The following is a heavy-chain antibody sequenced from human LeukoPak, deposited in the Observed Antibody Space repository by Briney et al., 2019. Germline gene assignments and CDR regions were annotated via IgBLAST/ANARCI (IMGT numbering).Heavy chain of an antibody. Sequence: PGGSLRLSCAASGFTFSSYEMTWVRQAPGKGLEWVSYISSSGSTIYYADSVKGRFTISRDNAKNTLYLQMNSLRADDTAVYYCARSGRGGAFDIWGQGTMVTVSS. V-gene: IGHV3-48*03. J-gene: IGHJ3*02. CDR2: ISSSGSTI. CDR3: ARSGRGGAFDI. D-gene: IGHD1-26*01. CDR1: GFTFSSYE.